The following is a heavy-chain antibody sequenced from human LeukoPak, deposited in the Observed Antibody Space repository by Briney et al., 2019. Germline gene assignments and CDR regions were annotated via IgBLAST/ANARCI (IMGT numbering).Heavy chain of an antibody. V-gene: IGHV1-8*01. CDR1: GYTFTSYD. D-gene: IGHD1-26*01. CDR3: ATRIVGATTPDY. Sequence: ASVKVSCKASGYTFTSYDINWVRQATGQGLEWMGWMNPNSGNTGYAQKFQGRVTMTRNTSISTAHMELSSLRSEDTAVYYCATRIVGATTPDYWGQGTLVTVSS. J-gene: IGHJ4*02. CDR2: MNPNSGNT.